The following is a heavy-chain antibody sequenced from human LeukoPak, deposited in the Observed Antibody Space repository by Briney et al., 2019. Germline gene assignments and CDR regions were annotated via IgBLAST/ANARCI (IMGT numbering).Heavy chain of an antibody. CDR2: INHSGST. J-gene: IGHJ4*02. Sequence: SETLSLTCAVYGGSFSGYYWSWIRQPPGKGLEWIGEINHSGSTNYNPSLKSRVTISVDTSKNQFSLELSSVTAADTAVYYCARGVGYCSGGSCYSPYFDYWGQGTLVTVSS. CDR1: GGSFSGYY. V-gene: IGHV4-34*01. CDR3: ARGVGYCSGGSCYSPYFDY. D-gene: IGHD2-15*01.